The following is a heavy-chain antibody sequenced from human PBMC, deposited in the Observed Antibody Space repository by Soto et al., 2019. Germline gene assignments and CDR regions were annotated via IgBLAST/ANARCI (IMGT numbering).Heavy chain of an antibody. D-gene: IGHD1-1*01. Sequence: PGESLKISCKGSGYSFTSYWISWVRQMPGKGLEWMGRIDPSDSYTNYSPSFQGHVTISADKSISTAYLQWSSLKASDTAMYYCARNRNGLERLYYYGMDVWGQGTTVTVS. V-gene: IGHV5-10-1*01. CDR2: IDPSDSYT. CDR1: GYSFTSYW. CDR3: ARNRNGLERLYYYGMDV. J-gene: IGHJ6*02.